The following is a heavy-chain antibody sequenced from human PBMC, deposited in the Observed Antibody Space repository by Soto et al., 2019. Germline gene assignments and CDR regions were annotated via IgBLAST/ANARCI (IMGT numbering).Heavy chain of an antibody. D-gene: IGHD3-10*01. J-gene: IGHJ6*02. Sequence: QVQLQESGPGLVKPSVTVSLTCTVSGGSISSYYWSWIGQPAGKGLEWIGRIYTSGSTNYNPSLKSRVTMSVDTSKNQFSLKLSSVTAADTAVYYCARGSIPELITMVRGVTNISYGMDVWGQGTTVTVSS. V-gene: IGHV4-4*07. CDR2: IYTSGST. CDR1: GGSISSYY. CDR3: ARGSIPELITMVRGVTNISYGMDV.